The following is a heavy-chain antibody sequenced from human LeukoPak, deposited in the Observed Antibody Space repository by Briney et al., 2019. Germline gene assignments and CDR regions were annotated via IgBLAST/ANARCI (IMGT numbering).Heavy chain of an antibody. CDR1: GFTFSSYW. Sequence: GGSLRLSCAASGFTFSSYWMQWVRQAPGKGLEWVANIKQDGSEKYYADSVKGRFIISRDNSKNTIYLQMDSLRAEDTAIYYCARDYWWNYDYWGQGTLVTVSS. V-gene: IGHV3-7*01. CDR3: ARDYWWNYDY. CDR2: IKQDGSEK. J-gene: IGHJ4*02. D-gene: IGHD1-7*01.